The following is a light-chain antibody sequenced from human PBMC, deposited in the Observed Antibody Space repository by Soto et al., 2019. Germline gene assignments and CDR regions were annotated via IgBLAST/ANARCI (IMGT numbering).Light chain of an antibody. CDR3: QQYETYSRT. CDR2: GAS. CDR1: QSVSSSY. Sequence: EIVLTQSPGTLSLSPGERATLSCRASQSVSSSYLAWYQQKPGQAPRLLIFGASRRATGIPDRFSGSGSGTNFTLTISSLQADDFATYYCQQYETYSRTFGQGTKLEIK. J-gene: IGKJ2*01. V-gene: IGKV3-20*01.